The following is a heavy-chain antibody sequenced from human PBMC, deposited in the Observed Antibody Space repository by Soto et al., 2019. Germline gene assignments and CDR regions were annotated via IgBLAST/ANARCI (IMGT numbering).Heavy chain of an antibody. Sequence: QVQLVQSGAEEKKPGASVKVSCKASGYTFTSYAMHWVRQAPGQRLEWMGWINAGTGNTKYSQKFQGRVTITRDTSASTAYMELSSLRSEDTAVYYCARRIVVVTALDYWGQGTLVTVSS. D-gene: IGHD2-21*02. CDR2: INAGTGNT. CDR1: GYTFTSYA. V-gene: IGHV1-3*05. J-gene: IGHJ4*02. CDR3: ARRIVVVTALDY.